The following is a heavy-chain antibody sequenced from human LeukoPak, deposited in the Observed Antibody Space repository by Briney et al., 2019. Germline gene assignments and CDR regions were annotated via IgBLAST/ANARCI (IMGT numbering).Heavy chain of an antibody. CDR3: ARGGGLDV. J-gene: IGHJ6*02. Sequence: GGSLRLSCAASEFTFSSYSMNWARQAPGKGLEWVASINHNGNVNYYVDSVKGRFTISRDNAKNSLYLQMSNLRAEDTAVYFCARGGGLDVWGQGATVTVSS. CDR1: EFTFSSYS. V-gene: IGHV3-7*03. CDR2: INHNGNVN. D-gene: IGHD3-16*01.